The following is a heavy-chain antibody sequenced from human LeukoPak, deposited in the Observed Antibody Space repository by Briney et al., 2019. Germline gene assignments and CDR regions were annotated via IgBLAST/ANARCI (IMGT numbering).Heavy chain of an antibody. CDR2: IYYGDYT. Sequence: SETLSLTCTVFGDSTSGSYWTWIRQSPGKGLEWIGYIYYGDYTNYNPSLKGRVTMSMDTSESRFSVNLASVTAADTAVYYCAKMGRGVPLDGKIPWRIDTWGQGSLVTVSS. V-gene: IGHV4-59*08. CDR1: GDSTSGSY. J-gene: IGHJ5*02. CDR3: AKMGRGVPLDGKIPWRIDT. D-gene: IGHD2-8*02.